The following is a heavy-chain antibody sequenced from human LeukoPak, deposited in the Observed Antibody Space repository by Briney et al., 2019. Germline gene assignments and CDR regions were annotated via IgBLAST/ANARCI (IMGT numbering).Heavy chain of an antibody. J-gene: IGHJ5*02. Sequence: GGSLGLSCAASGFTFSSYSMNWVRQAPGKGLEWVSSISSSSSYIYYADSVKGRFTISRDNAKNSLYLQMNSLRAEDTAVYYCASGHYYYDSSGYYPSWGQGTLVTVSS. V-gene: IGHV3-21*01. CDR1: GFTFSSYS. CDR2: ISSSSSYI. D-gene: IGHD3-22*01. CDR3: ASGHYYYDSSGYYPS.